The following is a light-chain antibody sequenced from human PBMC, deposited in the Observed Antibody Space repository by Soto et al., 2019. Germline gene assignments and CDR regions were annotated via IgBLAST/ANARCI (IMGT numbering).Light chain of an antibody. J-gene: IGKJ1*01. CDR1: QSISRY. CDR3: QQYSGWPLT. V-gene: IGKV3D-15*01. CDR2: GAS. Sequence: IVLTQSPGTLSLSPGERTTLSCRASQSISRYLAWYQQKPGQGPRLLIYGASSRATGTQDRFSGSGSGTEFTLTIGSLQSEDFAFYFCQQYSGWPLTFGQGTKVDIK.